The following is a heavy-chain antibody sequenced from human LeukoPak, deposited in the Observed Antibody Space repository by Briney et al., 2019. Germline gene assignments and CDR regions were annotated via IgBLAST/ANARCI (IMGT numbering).Heavy chain of an antibody. D-gene: IGHD3-10*01. Sequence: GGSLRLSCAASGFTFSNHDMHWVRQATGKGLEWVSSVGSAGDTYYAGSVKGRFTISRENAKNSFYLQMNSLREGDTAVYYCARVGRNAFDIWGQGTMVTVSS. CDR1: GFTFSNHD. V-gene: IGHV3-13*01. CDR3: ARVGRNAFDI. CDR2: VGSAGDT. J-gene: IGHJ3*02.